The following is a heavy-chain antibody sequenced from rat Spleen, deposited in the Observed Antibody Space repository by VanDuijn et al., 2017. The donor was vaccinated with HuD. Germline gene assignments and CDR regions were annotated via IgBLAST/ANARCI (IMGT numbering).Heavy chain of an antibody. CDR2: INPGGYNT. D-gene: IGHD2-2*01. J-gene: IGHJ1*01. V-gene: IGHV5S13*01. CDR1: GFTFSDYG. CDR3: ARAGYLRDWYFDF. Sequence: EVQLVESGGGLVQPGRSLKLSCAASGFTFSDYGMAWVRQAPTKGLEWVASINPGGYNTYYRDSVRGRFTVSRDNSKSTLYLQVDSLRSEDTATYHCARAGYLRDWYFDFWGPGAMVTVSS.